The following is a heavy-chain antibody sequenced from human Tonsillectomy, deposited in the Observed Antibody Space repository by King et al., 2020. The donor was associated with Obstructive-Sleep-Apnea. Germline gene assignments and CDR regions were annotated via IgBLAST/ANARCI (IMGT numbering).Heavy chain of an antibody. Sequence: VQLVESGGGLVQPGGSLRLSCAASGFTFSNYWMHWVRQAPGKGLVWVSRIDRDGTSTNYADSVKGRFTVSRDNAKNTLYLQMNSLRAEDTAVYYCVRVDSGYYSDWGQGTLVTVSS. CDR2: IDRDGTST. D-gene: IGHD3-22*01. CDR1: GFTFSNYW. V-gene: IGHV3-74*01. CDR3: VRVDSGYYSD. J-gene: IGHJ4*02.